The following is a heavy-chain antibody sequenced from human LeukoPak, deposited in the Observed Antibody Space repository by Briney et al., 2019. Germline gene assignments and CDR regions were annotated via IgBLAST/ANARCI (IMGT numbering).Heavy chain of an antibody. CDR3: AKWAGSLHSFDI. V-gene: IGHV3-21*01. CDR1: GFTFSSYS. Sequence: GGSLRLSCAASGFTFSSYSMNWVRQAPGKGLEWVSSISSSSSYIYYADSVKGRFTISRDNAKNSLYLQMNSLRAEDTAVYYCAKWAGSLHSFDIWGQGTMVTVSS. J-gene: IGHJ3*02. CDR2: ISSSSSYI. D-gene: IGHD1-26*01.